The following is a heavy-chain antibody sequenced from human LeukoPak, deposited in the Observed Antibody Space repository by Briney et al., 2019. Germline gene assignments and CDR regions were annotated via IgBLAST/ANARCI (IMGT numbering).Heavy chain of an antibody. V-gene: IGHV1-18*04. CDR2: INAYNGNT. J-gene: IGHJ4*02. D-gene: IGHD6-25*01. CDR3: ARDASSGLFDY. CDR1: GYTFTSYG. Sequence: RASVKVSCKASGYTFTSYGISWVRQAPGQGLEWMGWINAYNGNTNYAQKLQGRVTMTTDTSTSTAYMELRSLRSDDTAVYYCARDASSGLFDYWGQGTLVTVSS.